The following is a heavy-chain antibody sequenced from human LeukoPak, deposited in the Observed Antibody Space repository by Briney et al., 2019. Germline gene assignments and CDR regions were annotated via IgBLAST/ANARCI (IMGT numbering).Heavy chain of an antibody. Sequence: ASVKVSCKASGYTFTSYGISWVRQAPGQGLEWMGWISAYNGNTNYAQKLQGRVTMTTDTSTSTAYMELRSLRSDDTAVYYCARAKRGYSGYDFTEVIDYWGQGTLVTGSS. CDR3: ARAKRGYSGYDFTEVIDY. D-gene: IGHD5-12*01. CDR1: GYTFTSYG. V-gene: IGHV1-18*04. J-gene: IGHJ4*02. CDR2: ISAYNGNT.